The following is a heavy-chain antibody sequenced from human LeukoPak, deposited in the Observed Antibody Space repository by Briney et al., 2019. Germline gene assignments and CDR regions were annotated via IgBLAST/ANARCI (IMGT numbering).Heavy chain of an antibody. CDR1: GFTFSTNW. CDR2: IKQDGSDK. J-gene: IGHJ3*02. CDR3: AREKLGTDAFDI. Sequence: PGGSLRLSCAGSGFTFSTNWMSWVRQAPGKGLEWVANIKQDGSDKYYVASVKGRFTISRDNARTSLYLQMNSLRAEDTAVYYCAREKLGTDAFDIWGQGTMVTVSS. D-gene: IGHD7-27*01. V-gene: IGHV3-7*01.